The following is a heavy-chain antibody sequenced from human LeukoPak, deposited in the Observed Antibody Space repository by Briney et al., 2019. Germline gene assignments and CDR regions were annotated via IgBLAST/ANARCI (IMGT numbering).Heavy chain of an antibody. D-gene: IGHD3-22*01. V-gene: IGHV3-30*18. CDR2: ISYDGSNK. J-gene: IGHJ4*02. CDR3: AKYIRYFDSSGYPYFDY. CDR1: GFTFSNYG. Sequence: GGSLRLSCAASGFTFSNYGMHWVRQAPGKGLEWVAVISYDGSNKYYADSVKGRFTISRDNSKNTLYLQMNSLRAEDTAVYYCAKYIRYFDSSGYPYFDYWGQGTLVTVSS.